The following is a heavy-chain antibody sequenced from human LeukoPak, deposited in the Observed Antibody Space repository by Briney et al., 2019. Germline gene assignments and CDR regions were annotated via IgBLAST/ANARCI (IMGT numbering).Heavy chain of an antibody. D-gene: IGHD6-13*01. CDR3: ARDLYSSSWYRRGYFDY. V-gene: IGHV4-39*07. J-gene: IGHJ4*02. CDR2: IYYSGST. CDR1: GGSISSSSYY. Sequence: SEALSLTCTVSGGSISSSSYYWGWIRQPPGKGLEWIGSIYYSGSTYYNPSLKSRVTISVDTSKNQFSLKLSSVTAADTAVYYCARDLYSSSWYRRGYFDYWGQGTLVTVSS.